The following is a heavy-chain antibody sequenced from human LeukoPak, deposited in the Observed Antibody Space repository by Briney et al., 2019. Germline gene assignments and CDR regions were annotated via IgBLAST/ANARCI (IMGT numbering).Heavy chain of an antibody. CDR1: GYSFTNQW. V-gene: IGHV5-51*01. J-gene: IGHJ3*02. CDR2: IYPGDSDT. Sequence: GASLKISCKGSGYSFTNQWIGWVRQMPGKGLEWMGIIYPGDSDTRYSPSFQGQVTISADKSVSTASLQWSSLKASDTAMYYCAKQRYCSSTSCSYDAFDIWGQGTMVTVSS. D-gene: IGHD2-2*01. CDR3: AKQRYCSSTSCSYDAFDI.